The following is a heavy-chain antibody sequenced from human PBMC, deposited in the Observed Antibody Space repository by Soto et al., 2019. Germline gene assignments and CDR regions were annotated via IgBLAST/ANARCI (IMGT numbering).Heavy chain of an antibody. CDR2: LYFYGSA. J-gene: IGHJ4*02. V-gene: IGHV3-53*01. D-gene: IGHD3-10*01. CDR1: GFTVSSNR. CDR3: ARVGPSGSYFDF. Sequence: GGSLRLSCVVSGFTVSSNRMTWVRQAPGQGLEWVSDLYFYGSANYADSVRGRFTISKDDSKNTVFLQMNNLRAEDTAVYYCARVGPSGSYFDFWGQGTLVTVSS.